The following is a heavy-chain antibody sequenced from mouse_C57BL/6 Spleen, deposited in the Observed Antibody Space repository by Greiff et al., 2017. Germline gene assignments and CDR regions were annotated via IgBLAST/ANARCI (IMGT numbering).Heavy chain of an antibody. D-gene: IGHD3-3*01. V-gene: IGHV5-9-1*02. Sequence: DVMLVESGEGLVKPGGSLKLSCAASGFTFSSYAMSWVRQTPEKRLEWVAYISSGGDYIYYADTVKGRVTISRDNARNTLYLQMSSLKSEDTAMYYCTRENLGQGLYFDYWGQGTTLTVSS. CDR2: ISSGGDYI. J-gene: IGHJ2*01. CDR3: TRENLGQGLYFDY. CDR1: GFTFSSYA.